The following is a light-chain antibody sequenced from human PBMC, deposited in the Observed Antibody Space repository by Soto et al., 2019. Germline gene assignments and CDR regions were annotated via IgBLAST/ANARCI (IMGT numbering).Light chain of an antibody. J-gene: IGKJ2*01. CDR3: QQYNSWPPST. V-gene: IGKV3-15*01. CDR2: GAS. CDR1: QSVSSN. Sequence: EIVMTQSPATLSVSPGERATLSCRASQSVSSNLAWYQQKPGQAPRLLIYGASTRATGIPARFSGSGSGTDFTLTTSSLPSEDFAVYYCQQYNSWPPSTCGQGTKLEIK.